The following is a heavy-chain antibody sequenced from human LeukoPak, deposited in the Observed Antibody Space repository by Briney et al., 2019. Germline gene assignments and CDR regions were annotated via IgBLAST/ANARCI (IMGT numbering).Heavy chain of an antibody. CDR2: IYYSGST. D-gene: IGHD4-17*01. J-gene: IGHJ5*02. V-gene: IGHV4-59*08. Sequence: SETLSLTCTVSGGSISSYYWSWIRQPPGKGLEWIGYIYYSGSTNYNPSLKSRVTISVDTSKNQFSLKLSSVTAADTAVYYCARQRGTVTTIENWFDPWGQGTLVTVSS. CDR3: ARQRGTVTTIENWFDP. CDR1: GGSISSYY.